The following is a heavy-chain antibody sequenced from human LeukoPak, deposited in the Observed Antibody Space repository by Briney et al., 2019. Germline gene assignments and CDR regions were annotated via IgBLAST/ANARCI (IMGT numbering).Heavy chain of an antibody. CDR3: ARSDSAGFEDYYDILTGYYKTYRYYGMDV. D-gene: IGHD3-9*01. J-gene: IGHJ6*04. CDR1: GFTFSDYY. CDR2: ISSSSSYT. V-gene: IGHV3-11*06. Sequence: GGSLRLSCAASGFTFSDYYMSWIRQAPGKGLEGVSYISSSSSYTNYADSVKGRFTISRDNAKNSLYLQMNSLRAEDTAVYYCARSDSAGFEDYYDILTGYYKTYRYYGMDVWGKGTTVTVSS.